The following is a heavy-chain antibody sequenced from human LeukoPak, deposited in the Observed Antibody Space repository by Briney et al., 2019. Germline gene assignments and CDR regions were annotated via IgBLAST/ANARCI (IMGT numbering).Heavy chain of an antibody. D-gene: IGHD3-22*01. CDR2: SRNKANSHTT. CDR3: DRNRFESSTYYSGY. V-gene: IGHV3-72*01. J-gene: IGHJ4*02. CDR1: GFTFSDYY. Sequence: PGGSLRRSCAASGFTFSDYYRVWVPQAPGKGREWVGRSRNKANSHTTEYAASVKDRFTISRDDSENSLYLQMNNLKTEGTVVYYYDRNRFESSTYYSGYWGQGTLVTVSS.